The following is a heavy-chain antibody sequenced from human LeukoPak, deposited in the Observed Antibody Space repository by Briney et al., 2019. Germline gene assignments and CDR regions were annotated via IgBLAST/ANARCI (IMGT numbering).Heavy chain of an antibody. CDR2: INHSGST. CDR3: AKLSAGIGDSDY. J-gene: IGHJ4*02. V-gene: IGHV4-34*01. CDR1: GGSFSGYY. Sequence: SETLSLTCAVYGGSFSGYYWSWIRQPPGKGLEWIGEINHSGSTNYNPSLKSRVTISVDTSKNQFSMQLKSVTPEDTAVYYCAKLSAGIGDSDYWGQGILVTVSS. D-gene: IGHD3-3*01.